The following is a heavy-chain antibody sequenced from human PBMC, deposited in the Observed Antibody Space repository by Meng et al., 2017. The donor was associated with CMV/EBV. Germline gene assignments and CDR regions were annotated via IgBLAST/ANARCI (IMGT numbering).Heavy chain of an antibody. D-gene: IGHD5-12*01. V-gene: IGHV3-23*01. CDR1: GFTFSSYS. CDR3: AKWGHSGYDP. Sequence: GDSLKISCAASGFTFSSYSMNWVRQAPGKGLEWVSAISGSGGSTYYADSVKGRFTISRDNSKNTLYLQMNSLRAEDTAVYYCAKWGHSGYDPWGQGTLVTVSS. J-gene: IGHJ5*02. CDR2: ISGSGGST.